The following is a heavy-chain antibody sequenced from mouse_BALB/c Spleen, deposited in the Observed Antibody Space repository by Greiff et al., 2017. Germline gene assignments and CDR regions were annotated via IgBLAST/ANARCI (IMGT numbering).Heavy chain of an antibody. CDR1: GYTFTSYW. D-gene: IGHD2-3*01. CDR2: IYPGNSDT. Sequence: VQLQQSGTVLAGPGASVKMSCKASGYTFTSYWMHWVKQRPGQGLEWIGAIYPGNSDTSYNQKFKGKAKLTAVTSTSTAYMELSSLTNEDSAVYYCTRSGPDGYYGGVYAMDYWGQGTSVTVSS. J-gene: IGHJ4*01. CDR3: TRSGPDGYYGGVYAMDY. V-gene: IGHV1-5*01.